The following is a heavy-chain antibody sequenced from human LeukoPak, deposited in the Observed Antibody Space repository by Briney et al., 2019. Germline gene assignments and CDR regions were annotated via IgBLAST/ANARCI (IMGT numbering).Heavy chain of an antibody. Sequence: GASVKVSCKASGYTFTSYYTHWVRQAPGQGLEWMGIINPSGGSTTYAQKFQGRVTMTGDTSTSTVYMELSSLTSEDTAVYYCARNGAATAPKGWFDPWGQGTLVTVSS. CDR2: INPSGGST. CDR3: ARNGAATAPKGWFDP. D-gene: IGHD1-26*01. CDR1: GYTFTSYY. V-gene: IGHV1-46*01. J-gene: IGHJ5*02.